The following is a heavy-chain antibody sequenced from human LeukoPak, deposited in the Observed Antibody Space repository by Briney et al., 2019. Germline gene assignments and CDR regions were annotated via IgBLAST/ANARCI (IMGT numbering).Heavy chain of an antibody. V-gene: IGHV4-4*07. CDR3: ARDRYYYDSSGYYYFDY. D-gene: IGHD3-22*01. Sequence: SETLSLTCAVYGGSFSSYYWSWIRQPAGKGLEWIGRIYTSGSTNYNPSLKSRVTMSVDTSKNQFSLKLSSVTAADTAVYYCARDRYYYDSSGYYYFDYWGQGTLVTVSS. CDR1: GGSFSSYY. CDR2: IYTSGST. J-gene: IGHJ4*02.